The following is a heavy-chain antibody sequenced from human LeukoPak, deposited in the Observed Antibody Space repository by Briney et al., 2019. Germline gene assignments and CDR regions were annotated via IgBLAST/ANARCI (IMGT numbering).Heavy chain of an antibody. Sequence: SQTLSLTCTVSGGSISSGDYYWSWIRQPPGKGLEWIGYIYYSGSTYYNPSLKSRVTISVDTSKNQFSLKLSFVTAADTAVYYCARGDYYDRFWFDPWGQGTLVTVSS. V-gene: IGHV4-30-4*01. CDR1: GGSISSGDYY. J-gene: IGHJ5*02. CDR2: IYYSGST. CDR3: ARGDYYDRFWFDP. D-gene: IGHD3-22*01.